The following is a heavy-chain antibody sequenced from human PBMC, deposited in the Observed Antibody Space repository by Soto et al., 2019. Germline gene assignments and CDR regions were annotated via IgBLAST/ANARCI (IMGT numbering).Heavy chain of an antibody. CDR1: GGSISSGGYY. CDR3: ARDGGYYDSSGSRVAFDI. Sequence: SETLSLTCTVSGGSISSGGYYWSWIRQHPGKGLEWIGYIYYSGSTCYNPSLKSRVTISVDTSKNQFSLKLSSVTAADTAVYYCARDGGYYDSSGSRVAFDIWGQGTMVTVSS. D-gene: IGHD3-22*01. V-gene: IGHV4-31*03. J-gene: IGHJ3*02. CDR2: IYYSGST.